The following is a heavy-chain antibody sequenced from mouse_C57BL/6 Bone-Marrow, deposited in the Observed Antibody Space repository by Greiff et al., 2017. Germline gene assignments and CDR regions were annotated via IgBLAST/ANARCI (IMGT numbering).Heavy chain of an antibody. CDR2: INPNNGGT. CDR3: ARERDYDGAWFAY. V-gene: IGHV1-26*01. J-gene: IGHJ3*01. D-gene: IGHD2-4*01. Sequence: EVQLQQSGPELVKPGASVKISCKASGYTFTDYYMNWVKQSHGKSLEWIGDINPNNGGTSYNQKFKGKATLTVDKSSSTAYMELRSLTSEDSAVYYCARERDYDGAWFAYWGQGTLVTVCA. CDR1: GYTFTDYY.